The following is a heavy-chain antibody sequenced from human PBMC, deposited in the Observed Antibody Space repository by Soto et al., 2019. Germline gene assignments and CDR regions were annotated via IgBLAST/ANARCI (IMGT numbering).Heavy chain of an antibody. V-gene: IGHV1-2*04. CDR2: INPNSGGT. D-gene: IGHD2-2*01. Sequence: GASVKVSCKASGYTFTGYYMHWVRQAPGQWLEWMGWINPNSGGTNYAQKFQGWVTMTRDTSISTAYMELSRLRSDDTAVYYCARVGSSPPGGMDVWGQGTTVTVSS. CDR3: ARVGSSPPGGMDV. J-gene: IGHJ6*02. CDR1: GYTFTGYY.